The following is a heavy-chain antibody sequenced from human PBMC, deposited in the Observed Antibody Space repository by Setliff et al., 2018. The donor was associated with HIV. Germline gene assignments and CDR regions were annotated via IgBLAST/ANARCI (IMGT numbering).Heavy chain of an antibody. CDR3: ARGFVLRFLEWSMPDAFDI. V-gene: IGHV3-48*03. J-gene: IGHJ3*02. Sequence: GGSLRLSCAASGFTFSSYEMNWVRQAPGKGLEWVSYISSSGSTIYYADSVKGRFTISRDNAKNSLYLQMNSLTAEDTAVYYCARGFVLRFLEWSMPDAFDIWGQGTMVTVSS. CDR2: ISSSGSTI. D-gene: IGHD3-3*01. CDR1: GFTFSSYE.